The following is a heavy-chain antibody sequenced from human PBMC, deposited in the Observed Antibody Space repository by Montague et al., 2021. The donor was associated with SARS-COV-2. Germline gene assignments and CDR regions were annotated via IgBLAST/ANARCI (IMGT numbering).Heavy chain of an antibody. V-gene: IGHV4-34*01. D-gene: IGHD3-22*01. CDR1: GGSFSDDH. CDR3: ARGHLSVSMIVVVFTSASYYFDY. CDR2: IKQSGST. J-gene: IGHJ4*02. Sequence: SETLSLTCGVYGGSFSDDHWSWIRQPPGKGLEWIGDIKQSGSTNYNPSLKSRVTISVDTPRNQFSLKLTSVTAADTAVYFCARGHLSVSMIVVVFTSASYYFDYWGQGALVTVSS.